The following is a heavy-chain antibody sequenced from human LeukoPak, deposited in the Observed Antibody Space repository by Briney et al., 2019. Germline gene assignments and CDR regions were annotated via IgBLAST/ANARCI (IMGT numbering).Heavy chain of an antibody. CDR2: INPSGGST. CDR3: ARETPPVRGVTGPYYGMDV. J-gene: IGHJ6*02. V-gene: IGHV1-46*01. Sequence: GASVKVSCKASGYTFTSYYMHWVRQAPGQGLEWMGIINPSGGSTSYAQKFQVRVTTTRDTSTSTVYMELSSLRSEDTAVYYCARETPPVRGVTGPYYGMDVWGQGTTVTVSS. CDR1: GYTFTSYY. D-gene: IGHD3-10*02.